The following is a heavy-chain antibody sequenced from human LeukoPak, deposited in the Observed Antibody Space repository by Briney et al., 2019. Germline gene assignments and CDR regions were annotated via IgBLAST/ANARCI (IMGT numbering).Heavy chain of an antibody. J-gene: IGHJ4*02. Sequence: GGSLRLSCAASRFTFNTYAVNWVRQAPGKGLEWVSAISGNGDITYYADSVRGRFTISRDDSKNTLYLQMNSLRAEDTAVYYCARVKRDCSGGTCYSYDYWGQGTLVTVSS. CDR2: ISGNGDIT. CDR3: ARVKRDCSGGTCYSYDY. D-gene: IGHD2-15*01. CDR1: RFTFNTYA. V-gene: IGHV3-23*01.